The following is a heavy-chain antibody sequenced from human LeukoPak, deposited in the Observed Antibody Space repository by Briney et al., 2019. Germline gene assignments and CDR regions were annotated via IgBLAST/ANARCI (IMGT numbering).Heavy chain of an antibody. Sequence: ASVKVSCKASGYTFTDYYMHWVRQAPGQGLEWMGLIKPNSDATHFAQKFQDRVTLTRETSISTAYMELTSLGSDDTALYYCARETTVAIESTVGVNAHAFDIWGQGTMVTVSS. CDR3: ARETTVAIESTVGVNAHAFDI. J-gene: IGHJ3*02. CDR2: IKPNSDAT. D-gene: IGHD1-26*01. CDR1: GYTFTDYY. V-gene: IGHV1-2*02.